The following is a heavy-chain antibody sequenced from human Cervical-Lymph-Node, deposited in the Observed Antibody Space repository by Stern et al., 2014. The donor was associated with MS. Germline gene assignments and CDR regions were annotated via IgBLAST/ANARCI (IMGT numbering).Heavy chain of an antibody. CDR1: GYSFTIYY. CDR3: ARHVQGFDY. J-gene: IGHJ4*02. V-gene: IGHV5-51*01. Sequence: MQLVQSGAEVKKPGESLKISCKLSGYSFTIYYIAWVRQMPGKGLEWMGIIYPDVSDTTYSPSFQGKVTISADKSITTAYLQWSSLRASDTAMYYCARHVQGFDYWGQGTLVTVSS. CDR2: IYPDVSDT.